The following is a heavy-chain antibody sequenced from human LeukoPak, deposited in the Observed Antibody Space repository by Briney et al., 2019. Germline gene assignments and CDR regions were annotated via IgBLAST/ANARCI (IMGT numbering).Heavy chain of an antibody. CDR2: ISWDGGST. J-gene: IGHJ4*02. V-gene: IGHV3-43*01. CDR1: GFTFDDYT. Sequence: PGGSLRLSCAASGFTFDDYTMHWVRQAPGKGLEWVSLISWDGGSTYYADSVKGRFTISRDNSKNSLYLQMNSLRTEDTALYYCAKAAGYSSSWYGAAIDYWGQGTLVTVSS. CDR3: AKAAGYSSSWYGAAIDY. D-gene: IGHD6-13*01.